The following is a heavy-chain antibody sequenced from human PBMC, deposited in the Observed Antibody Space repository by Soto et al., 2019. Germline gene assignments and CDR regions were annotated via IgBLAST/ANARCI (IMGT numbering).Heavy chain of an antibody. CDR3: ARLRYADWAFDY. V-gene: IGHV4-59*08. Sequence: QVQLQETGPGLVKPSETLSLTCFVSGGSISGYYGSWVRQPPGKGLEWIGYIYYSGSTTYNSSLKGRVTMSVDTSKNQFSLELSSVTAADTAVYYCARLRYADWAFDYWGQGTLFTVSS. J-gene: IGHJ4*02. CDR2: IYYSGST. D-gene: IGHD3-9*01. CDR1: GGSISGYY.